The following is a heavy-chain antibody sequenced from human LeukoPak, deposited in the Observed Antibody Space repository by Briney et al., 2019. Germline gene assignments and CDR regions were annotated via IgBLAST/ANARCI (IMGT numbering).Heavy chain of an antibody. CDR1: GFTFSNYW. J-gene: IGHJ4*02. D-gene: IGHD1-1*01. Sequence: GGSLRLSCAASGFTFSNYWMHWVRQAPGKGLVWVSRIDTDGSDTRYADSVKGRFTISRDNFKNTLYLQMNSLRAEDTGVYYCARADDFGDLGYWGQGTLLTVSS. CDR2: IDTDGSDT. CDR3: ARADDFGDLGY. V-gene: IGHV3-74*01.